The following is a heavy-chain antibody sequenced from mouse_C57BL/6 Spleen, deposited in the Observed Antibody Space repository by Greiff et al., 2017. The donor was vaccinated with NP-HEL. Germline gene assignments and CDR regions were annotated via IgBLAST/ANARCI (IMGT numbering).Heavy chain of an antibody. CDR1: GYTFTSYW. CDR2: IDPSDSET. D-gene: IGHD3-3*01. V-gene: IGHV1-52*01. Sequence: VQLQQPGAELVRPGSSVKLSCKASGYTFTSYWMHWVKQRPIQGLEWIGNIDPSDSETHYNQKFKDKATLTVDKSSSTAYMQLSSLTSEDSAVYYCARLGVYYAMDYWGQGTSVTVSS. J-gene: IGHJ4*01. CDR3: ARLGVYYAMDY.